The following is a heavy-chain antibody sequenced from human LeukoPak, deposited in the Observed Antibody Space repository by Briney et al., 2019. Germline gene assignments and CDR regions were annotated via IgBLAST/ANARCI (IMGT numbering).Heavy chain of an antibody. CDR2: ISYDGSNK. CDR3: AKETYLSLDY. J-gene: IGHJ4*02. V-gene: IGHV3-30*18. D-gene: IGHD2/OR15-2a*01. Sequence: GGSLRLSCEASGFTFSNYGMHWVRQAPGRGLEWVALISYDGSNKYYADSVKGRFTISRDNSKNTLYLQMNSLRAEDTAVYYCAKETYLSLDYWGQGTLVTVSS. CDR1: GFTFSNYG.